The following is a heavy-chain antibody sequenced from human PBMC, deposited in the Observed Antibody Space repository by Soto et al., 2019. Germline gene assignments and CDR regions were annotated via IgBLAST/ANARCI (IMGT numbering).Heavy chain of an antibody. CDR3: ARAKLDIVVVPAAIGGNWFDP. V-gene: IGHV3-33*01. J-gene: IGHJ5*02. CDR1: GFTFSSYG. CDR2: IWYDGSNK. Sequence: GGSLRLSCAASGFTFSSYGMHWVRQAPGKGLEWVAVIWYDGSNKYYADSVKGRFTISRDNSKKTLYLQMNSLRAEDTAVYYCARAKLDIVVVPAAIGGNWFDPWGQGTLVTVSS. D-gene: IGHD2-2*01.